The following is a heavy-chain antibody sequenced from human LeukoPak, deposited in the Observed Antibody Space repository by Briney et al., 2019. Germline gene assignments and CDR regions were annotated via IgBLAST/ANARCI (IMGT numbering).Heavy chain of an antibody. CDR3: AREAPPGSFDY. CDR1: GFTFSTYS. Sequence: GGSLRLSCAASGFTFSTYSMHWVRQDPGKGLESVSAISSDGTSTYYANSVKGRFTISRDNSKYTLYLQMGSLRPEDTVVYYCAREAPPGSFDYWGQGTLVTVSS. CDR2: ISSDGTST. V-gene: IGHV3-64*01. D-gene: IGHD6-19*01. J-gene: IGHJ4*02.